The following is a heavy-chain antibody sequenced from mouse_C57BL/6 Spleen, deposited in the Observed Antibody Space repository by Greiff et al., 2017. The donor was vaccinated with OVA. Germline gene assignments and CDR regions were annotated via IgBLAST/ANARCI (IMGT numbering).Heavy chain of an antibody. CDR1: GYTFTSYW. V-gene: IGHV1-55*01. J-gene: IGHJ4*01. Sequence: QVQLQQPGAELVKPGASVTMSCKASGYTFTSYWITWVKQRPGQGLEWIGDIYPGSGSTNYNEKFKSKATLTVDTSSSTSYMQLSSLTSDDSAVYYCARGGSYYGNYYAMDYWGQGTSVTVSS. CDR3: ARGGSYYGNYYAMDY. CDR2: IYPGSGST. D-gene: IGHD2-10*01.